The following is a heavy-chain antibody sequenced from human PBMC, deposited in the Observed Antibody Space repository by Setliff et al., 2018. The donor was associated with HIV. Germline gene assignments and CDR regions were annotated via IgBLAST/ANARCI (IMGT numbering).Heavy chain of an antibody. Sequence: SVKVSCKASGGTFSSYGISWVRQAPGQGLEWMGAIIPMFGTGFYAQKFQGRVTITTDESRTTSYMELSSLRFEDMAVYFCARVAHSSSYHYYGMDVWGQGTTVTVSS. V-gene: IGHV1-69*05. CDR3: ARVAHSSSYHYYGMDV. CDR1: GGTFSSYG. CDR2: IIPMFGTG. J-gene: IGHJ6*02. D-gene: IGHD6-19*01.